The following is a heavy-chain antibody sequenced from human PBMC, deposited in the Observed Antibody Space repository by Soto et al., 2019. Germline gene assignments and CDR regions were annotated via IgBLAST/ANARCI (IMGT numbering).Heavy chain of an antibody. CDR2: ISGYNGNT. J-gene: IGHJ6*02. CDR3: AREIRPIGRYYYGMDV. Sequence: QVPLVQSGAEVKRPGASVKVSCKASGYTFTSYAVSWVRQARGQGLEWMGWISGYNGNTNYAQKLQGRVTMTTDTSTSTAYMELRSLRSDDTAVYYCAREIRPIGRYYYGMDVWGQGTTVTVSS. CDR1: GYTFTSYA. V-gene: IGHV1-18*01.